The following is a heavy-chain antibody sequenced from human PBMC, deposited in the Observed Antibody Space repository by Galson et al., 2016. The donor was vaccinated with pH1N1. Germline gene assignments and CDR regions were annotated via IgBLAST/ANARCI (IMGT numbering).Heavy chain of an antibody. D-gene: IGHD2-2*01. V-gene: IGHV4-39*01. CDR1: GGSISSSSYY. J-gene: IGHJ4*02. CDR2: IFYSGST. Sequence: LSLTCTVSGGSISSSSYYWGWIRQPPGKGLEWIGSIFYSGSTYYNPSLKSRVTISVDTSKHQFSLKLTSVTAADTAVYYCARHLPRPVVVPAAAADGGQGPLVTVSS. CDR3: ARHLPRPVVVPAAAAD.